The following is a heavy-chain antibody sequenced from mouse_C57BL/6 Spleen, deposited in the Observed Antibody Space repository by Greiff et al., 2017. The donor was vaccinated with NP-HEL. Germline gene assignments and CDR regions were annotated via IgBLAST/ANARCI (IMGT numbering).Heavy chain of an antibody. CDR1: GYAFTSYT. J-gene: IGHJ1*03. V-gene: IGHV1-4*01. Sequence: VKLVESGAELARPGASVKMSCKASGYAFTSYTMHWVKQRPGQGLEWIGYINPSSGYTKYNQKFKDKATLTADKSSSTAYMQLSSLTSEDSAVYYCARSKDFDVWGTGTTVTVSS. CDR2: INPSSGYT. CDR3: ARSKDFDV.